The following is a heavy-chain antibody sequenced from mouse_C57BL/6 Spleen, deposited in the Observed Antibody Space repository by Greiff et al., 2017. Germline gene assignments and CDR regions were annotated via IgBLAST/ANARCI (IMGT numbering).Heavy chain of an antibody. CDR2: IWSDGST. CDR3: ARHANYDGYYAWFAY. V-gene: IGHV2-6-1*01. CDR1: GFSLTSYG. Sequence: VKLQQSGPGLVAPSQSLSITCTVSGFSLTSYGVHWVRQPPGKGLEWLVVIWSDGSTTYNSALKSRLSISKDNSKSQVFLKMNSLQTDDTAMYYCARHANYDGYYAWFAYWGQGTLVTVSA. J-gene: IGHJ3*01. D-gene: IGHD2-3*01.